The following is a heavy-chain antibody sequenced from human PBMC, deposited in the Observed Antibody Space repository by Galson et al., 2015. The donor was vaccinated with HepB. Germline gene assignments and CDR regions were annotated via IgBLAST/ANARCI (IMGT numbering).Heavy chain of an antibody. D-gene: IGHD1-26*01. CDR3: AKDRGGSYSTVDY. Sequence: SLRLSCAASGFTFSSYGMHWVRQAPGKGLEWVAVISYDGSNKYYADSVKGRFTISRDNSKNTLYLQMNSLRAEDTAVYYCAKDRGGSYSTVDYWGQGTLVTVSS. V-gene: IGHV3-30*18. CDR2: ISYDGSNK. CDR1: GFTFSSYG. J-gene: IGHJ4*02.